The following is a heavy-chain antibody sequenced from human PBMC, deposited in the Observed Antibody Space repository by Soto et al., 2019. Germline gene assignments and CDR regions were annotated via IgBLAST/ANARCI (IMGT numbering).Heavy chain of an antibody. CDR3: VKSRGGNNFDFFD. Sequence: GGSLRLSCSASGFTFSSYAMRWVGQAPGKRLEYVSGVRGNGDPPFYADSVKGRFTISRDNSKNTLYLQMSSLSADDTAVYYCVKSRGGNNFDFFDWGQGALVTVSS. J-gene: IGHJ4*02. CDR1: GFTFSSYA. V-gene: IGHV3-64D*06. D-gene: IGHD5-12*01. CDR2: VRGNGDPP.